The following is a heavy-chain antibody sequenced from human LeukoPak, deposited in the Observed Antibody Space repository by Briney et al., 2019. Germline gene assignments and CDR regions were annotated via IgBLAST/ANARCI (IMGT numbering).Heavy chain of an antibody. V-gene: IGHV4-59*08. Sequence: SETLSLTCAVHGGSFSGYYWSWIRQPPGKGLEWIGYIYYSGSTNYNPSLKSRITISVDTSKNQFSLKLSSVTAADTAVYYCARHYVFVYGGSSFDYWGQGTLVTVSS. CDR3: ARHYVFVYGGSSFDY. D-gene: IGHD2-8*01. J-gene: IGHJ4*02. CDR2: IYYSGST. CDR1: GGSFSGYY.